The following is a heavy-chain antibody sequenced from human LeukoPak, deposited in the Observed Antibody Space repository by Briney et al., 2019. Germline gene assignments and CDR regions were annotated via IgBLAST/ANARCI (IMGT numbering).Heavy chain of an antibody. D-gene: IGHD3-9*01. V-gene: IGHV4-59*08. J-gene: IGHJ4*02. Sequence: TSETLSLTCTVSGGSISSYYWSWIRQPPGKGLEWIGYIYYSGSTNYNPSLKSRVTISVDTSKNQFSLKLSSVTAADTAVCYCARLKGKGLRYFDWPHYFDYWGQGTLVTVSS. CDR2: IYYSGST. CDR1: GGSISSYY. CDR3: ARLKGKGLRYFDWPHYFDY.